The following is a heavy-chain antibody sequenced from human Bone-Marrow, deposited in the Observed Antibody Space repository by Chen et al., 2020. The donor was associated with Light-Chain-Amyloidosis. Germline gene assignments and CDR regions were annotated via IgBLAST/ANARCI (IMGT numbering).Heavy chain of an antibody. V-gene: IGHV3-20*04. CDR3: VRAAEGGTYLEGIDH. J-gene: IGHJ4*02. CDR2: ISWNGGRT. D-gene: IGHD1-26*01. Sequence: EVQLVESGGGVARPGGSLRLSCAASGFTFDNFGMNWVRQGPGKGLEWVSGISWNGGRTGYSVSVKGRFTISRDNAKNSLYLQMNSLRPEDTAFYYCVRAAEGGTYLEGIDHWGQGTLVTVSP. CDR1: GFTFDNFG.